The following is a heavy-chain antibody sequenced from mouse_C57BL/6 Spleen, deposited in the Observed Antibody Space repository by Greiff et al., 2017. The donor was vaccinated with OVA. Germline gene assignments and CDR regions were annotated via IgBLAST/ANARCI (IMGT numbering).Heavy chain of an antibody. D-gene: IGHD2-5*01. Sequence: VQLKESGPVLVKPGASVKMSCKASGYTFTDYYMNWVKQSHGKSLEWIGVINPYNGGTSYNQKFKGKATLTVDKSSSTAYMELNSLTSEDSAVYYCARGKSNYSYWGQGTLVTVSA. CDR1: GYTFTDYY. V-gene: IGHV1-19*01. CDR3: ARGKSNYSY. CDR2: INPYNGGT. J-gene: IGHJ3*01.